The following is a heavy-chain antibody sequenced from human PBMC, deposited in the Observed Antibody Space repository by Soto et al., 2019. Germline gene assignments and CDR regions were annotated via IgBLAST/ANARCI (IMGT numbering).Heavy chain of an antibody. CDR3: ARVGYCGCDCSFPVY. D-gene: IGHD2-21*02. CDR1: GGSISSYF. J-gene: IGHJ4*02. V-gene: IGHV4-59*01. Sequence: SETLSLTCTVSGGSISSYFWSWIRQPPGKGLEWIGYFYYSGSTNYNPSLKSRVTISVDTSKNQFSLKLSSVTAADTAVYYCARVGYCGCDCSFPVYWGQAPLVTVSS. CDR2: FYYSGST.